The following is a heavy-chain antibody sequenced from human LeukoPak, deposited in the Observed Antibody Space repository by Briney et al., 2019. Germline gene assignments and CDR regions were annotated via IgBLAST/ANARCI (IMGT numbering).Heavy chain of an antibody. V-gene: IGHV3-23*01. CDR2: ISGSGGST. J-gene: IGHJ4*02. CDR3: SKGGDCSSPSCSPPFDH. Sequence: PGGSLRLSCAASGFTFSSYAMSWVRQAPGRGLEWVSAISGSGGSTYYADSVKGRFTISRDNSKNTLYLQMNSLRAEDTAVYYCSKGGDCSSPSCSPPFDHGAQGPLFTVSS. D-gene: IGHD2-2*01. CDR1: GFTFSSYA.